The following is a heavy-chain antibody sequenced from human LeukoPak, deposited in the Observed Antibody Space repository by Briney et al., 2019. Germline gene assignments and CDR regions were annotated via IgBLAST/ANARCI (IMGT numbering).Heavy chain of an antibody. V-gene: IGHV3-21*01. CDR3: ARDGQYQLQAFDY. CDR1: GFTFSSYG. Sequence: GRSLRSSCAASGFTFSSYGMHWVRQAPGKGLEWVSSISSSSSYIYYADSVKGRFTISRDNAKNSLYLQMNSLRAEDTAVYYCARDGQYQLQAFDYWGQGTLVTVSS. D-gene: IGHD2-2*01. CDR2: ISSSSSYI. J-gene: IGHJ4*02.